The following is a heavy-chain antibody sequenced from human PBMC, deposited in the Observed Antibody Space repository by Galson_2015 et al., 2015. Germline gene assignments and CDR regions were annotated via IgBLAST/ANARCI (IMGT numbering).Heavy chain of an antibody. CDR1: GFTFSSYW. CDR3: ARDAEYGIDDVLDI. J-gene: IGHJ3*02. CDR2: IISDGSTT. D-gene: IGHD4-17*01. V-gene: IGHV3-74*01. Sequence: SLRLSCAASGFTFSSYWVHWVRQVPGKGLVWVSHIISDGSTTGYADSVKGRFTISRDNAKNTLYLQMNSLRAEDTAVYYCARDAEYGIDDVLDIWGQGTMVTVSS.